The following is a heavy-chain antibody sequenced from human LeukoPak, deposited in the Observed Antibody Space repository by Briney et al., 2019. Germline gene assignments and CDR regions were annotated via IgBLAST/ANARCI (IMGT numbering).Heavy chain of an antibody. V-gene: IGHV3-23*01. Sequence: PGGSLRLSCAASGFTFSKYAMSSVRQAPGEWLEWVSAISGSDGNTFYADSVKGRFTISRDNTKNTFSLQMDCLPTKDTALYYCAKDSSVPYGITDWGQGSLVTVSS. CDR2: ISGSDGNT. CDR1: GFTFSKYA. D-gene: IGHD4-17*01. CDR3: AKDSSVPYGITD. J-gene: IGHJ4*02.